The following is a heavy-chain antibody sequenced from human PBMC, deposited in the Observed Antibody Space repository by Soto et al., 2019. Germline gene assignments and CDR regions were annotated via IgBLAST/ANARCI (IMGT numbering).Heavy chain of an antibody. CDR1: GFTFNRYG. Sequence: QVQLMESGGGVVQPGRFLRLSCAASGFTFNRYGMVWVRQAPGKGLEWVAVIWYDGGKKYYADSVKGRFTISRDNSKNTMYLEMNSPRVEDTAVYYCTRWAGSATSVRFDPWGQGTLVTVSS. V-gene: IGHV3-33*01. D-gene: IGHD1-26*01. J-gene: IGHJ5*02. CDR2: IWYDGGKK. CDR3: TRWAGSATSVRFDP.